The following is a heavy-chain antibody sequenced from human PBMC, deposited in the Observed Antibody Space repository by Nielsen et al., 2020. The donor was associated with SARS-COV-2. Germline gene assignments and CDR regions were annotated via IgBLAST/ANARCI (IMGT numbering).Heavy chain of an antibody. V-gene: IGHV4-30-4*01. J-gene: IGHJ6*02. CDR2: IYYSGST. Sequence: SETLSLTCTVSGGSIISSEYYWGWVRQSPGKGLEWIGYIYYSGSTYYNPSLESRVTISVDTSTNQFSLRLNSVTAADTAQYYCARDRQGYNYYYGMDVWGQGTTVTVS. D-gene: IGHD5-24*01. CDR1: GGSIISSEYY. CDR3: ARDRQGYNYYYGMDV.